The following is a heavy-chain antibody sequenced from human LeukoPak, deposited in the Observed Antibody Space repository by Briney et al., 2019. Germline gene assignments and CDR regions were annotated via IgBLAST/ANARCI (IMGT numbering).Heavy chain of an antibody. V-gene: IGHV4-59*08. J-gene: IGHJ3*02. Sequence: SETLSLTCAVHGGSFSGYYWSWIRQPPGKGLEWIGNIYYSGTTNYNPSVRSRVTISVDTSKNQFSQKLSSVTDADTAAYYCARKYWDAFDIWGQGTKVTVSS. D-gene: IGHD2/OR15-2a*01. CDR3: ARKYWDAFDI. CDR2: IYYSGTT. CDR1: GGSFSGYY.